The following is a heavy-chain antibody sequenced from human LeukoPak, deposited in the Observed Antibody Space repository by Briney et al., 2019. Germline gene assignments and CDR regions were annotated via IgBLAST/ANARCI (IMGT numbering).Heavy chain of an antibody. J-gene: IGHJ3*02. CDR1: GGSISSSSYY. CDR3: ASVVGAPGGHGAFDI. CDR2: IYYSGST. V-gene: IGHV4-39*01. Sequence: PSETLSLTCTVSGGSISSSSYYWGWIRQPPGKGLEWIGSIYYSGSTYYNPSLKSRVTISVDTSENQFSLKLSSVTAADTAVYYCASVVGAPGGHGAFDIWGQGTMVTVSS. D-gene: IGHD1-26*01.